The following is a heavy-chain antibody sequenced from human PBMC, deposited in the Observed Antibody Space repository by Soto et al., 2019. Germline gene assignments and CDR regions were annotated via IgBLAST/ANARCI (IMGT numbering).Heavy chain of an antibody. CDR3: ARTPSGYYYGMDV. V-gene: IGHV2-70*04. J-gene: IGHJ6*01. D-gene: IGHD3-10*01. Sequence: EPGPTLVNPTQTFTLTCTFSGFSLRTSGMRVSWIRQPPGKALEWPARNDWDDDKFYSTSLKTSLTISKDTSKNQVVLTMTNMDPVDTATYYWARTPSGYYYGMDVSGQGPTVT. CDR2: NDWDDDK. CDR1: GFSLRTSGMR.